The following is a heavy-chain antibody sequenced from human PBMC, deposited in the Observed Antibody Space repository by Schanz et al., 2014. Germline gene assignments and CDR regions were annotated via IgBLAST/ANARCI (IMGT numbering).Heavy chain of an antibody. CDR2: INTQTGNP. J-gene: IGHJ4*02. Sequence: QVQLVQSGAEVKKPGASVKVSCKASGYTFAVYSIHWVRQAPGQGLEWMGWINTQTGNPTYAQGFTGRCVFSLDTSVSTTHLQITNLKADDTAVYYCARVYCAGTSCPSFEYWGQGTLVTVSP. D-gene: IGHD2-2*01. CDR3: ARVYCAGTSCPSFEY. V-gene: IGHV7-4-1*02. CDR1: GYTFAVYS.